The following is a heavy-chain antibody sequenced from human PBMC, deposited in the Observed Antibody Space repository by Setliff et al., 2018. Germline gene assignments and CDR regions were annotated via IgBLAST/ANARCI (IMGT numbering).Heavy chain of an antibody. D-gene: IGHD1-26*01. J-gene: IGHJ6*03. CDR2: ISAYNGYI. V-gene: IGHV1-18*01. Sequence: ASVKVSCKASGYAFGSSGISWVRQAPGQGLEWMGWISAYNGYIVYAQKFQGRVTMTTDTSTTTAYMEVRSLRSDDTAVYYCAREGVHTRSSTDYHYYMDVWGRGTTVTVSS. CDR3: AREGVHTRSSTDYHYYMDV. CDR1: GYAFGSSG.